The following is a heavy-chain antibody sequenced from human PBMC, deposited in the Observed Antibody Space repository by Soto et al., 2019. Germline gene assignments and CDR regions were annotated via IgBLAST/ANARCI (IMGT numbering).Heavy chain of an antibody. Sequence: EVQLVESGGGLVQPGRSLRLSCAASGFTFDDYAMHWVRQAPGKGLEWVSGISWNSGSIGYADSVKGRFTISRDNAKNSLYLQMNSLRAEDTALYYCAKDHGGTSYYGMDVWCQGTTVTVS. V-gene: IGHV3-9*01. CDR2: ISWNSGSI. CDR3: AKDHGGTSYYGMDV. D-gene: IGHD1-1*01. CDR1: GFTFDDYA. J-gene: IGHJ6*02.